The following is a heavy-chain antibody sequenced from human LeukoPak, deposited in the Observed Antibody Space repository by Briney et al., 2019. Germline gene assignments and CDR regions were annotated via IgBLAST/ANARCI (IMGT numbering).Heavy chain of an antibody. J-gene: IGHJ4*02. D-gene: IGHD3-10*01. CDR3: ARDRPPYGSGSYYNI. CDR2: IKQDGSEE. V-gene: IGHV3-7*01. Sequence: PGGSLRLSCAASGFTFSSYWMSWVRHAPGTGLEWVANIKQDGSEEYYVDAVKGRFTASRDNAKNSLYLQMISLRAEDTAVYYCARDRPPYGSGSYYNIWGQGTLVTVSS. CDR1: GFTFSSYW.